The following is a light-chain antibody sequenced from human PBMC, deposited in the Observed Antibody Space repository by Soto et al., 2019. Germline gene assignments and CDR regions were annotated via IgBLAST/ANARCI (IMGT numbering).Light chain of an antibody. V-gene: IGKV3-20*01. CDR1: QSVRNNY. Sequence: EIVLTQSPGTLSLSPGERATLSCRASQSVRNNYLAWYQQKPGQAPRLLIYNSSTRVTGIPDRFSGSGSGTDFTLTISRLEPEDFALYYCQQYRDVTQTFGQGTKVDIK. CDR3: QQYRDVTQT. CDR2: NSS. J-gene: IGKJ1*01.